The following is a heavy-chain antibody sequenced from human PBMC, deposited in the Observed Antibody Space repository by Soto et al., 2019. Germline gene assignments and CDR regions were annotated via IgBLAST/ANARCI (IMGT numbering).Heavy chain of an antibody. D-gene: IGHD1-1*01. Sequence: PASGFTFSNYGMHWVRQPPGKGLEWLAVISTDGTNNFYADSVRGRFTISRDNSKNTVYLHMNSLKTDDTAVYYCARRDPYNYAPPFDLWGQGTLVTVSS. CDR3: ARRDPYNYAPPFDL. V-gene: IGHV3-30*03. CDR1: GFTFSNYG. J-gene: IGHJ4*02. CDR2: ISTDGTNN.